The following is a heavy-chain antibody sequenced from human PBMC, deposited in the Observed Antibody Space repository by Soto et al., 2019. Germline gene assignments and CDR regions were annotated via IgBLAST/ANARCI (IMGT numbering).Heavy chain of an antibody. CDR1: GFTFSSYG. V-gene: IGHV3-30*18. Sequence: PGGSLRLSCAASGFTFSSYGMHWVRQAPGKGLEWVAVISYDGSNKYYADSVKGRFTISRDNSKNTLYLQMNSLRAEDTAVYYCAKSTRYGSGSYFFDYWGQGTLVTVSS. CDR3: AKSTRYGSGSYFFDY. J-gene: IGHJ4*02. D-gene: IGHD3-10*01. CDR2: ISYDGSNK.